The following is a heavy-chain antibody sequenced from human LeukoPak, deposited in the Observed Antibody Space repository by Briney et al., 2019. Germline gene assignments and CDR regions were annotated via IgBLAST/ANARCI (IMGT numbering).Heavy chain of an antibody. V-gene: IGHV1-8*03. D-gene: IGHD1-26*01. CDR2: MNPNSDNT. Sequence: ASVKVSCKASGYTFTGYDINWVRQATGQGLEWMGWMNPNSDNTGYAQKFQDRVTFTRNTSIKTAYMEVSSLRSEDTAVYYCACGSYYPNALDIWGQGTMVTVSS. CDR1: GYTFTGYD. J-gene: IGHJ3*02. CDR3: ACGSYYPNALDI.